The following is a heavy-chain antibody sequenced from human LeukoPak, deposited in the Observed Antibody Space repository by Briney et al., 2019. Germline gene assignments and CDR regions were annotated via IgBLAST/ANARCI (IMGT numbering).Heavy chain of an antibody. Sequence: PGGSLRLSCAASGFTFSSYWMHWVRQAPGKGLVWVSRINSDGSSRSYADSVKGRFTISRDNAKNTLYLQMNSLRAEDTAVYYCAREGAYYDSSGYYYYYYYMDVWGKGTTVTVSS. CDR2: INSDGSSR. CDR1: GFTFSSYW. D-gene: IGHD3-22*01. J-gene: IGHJ6*03. V-gene: IGHV3-74*01. CDR3: AREGAYYDSSGYYYYYYYMDV.